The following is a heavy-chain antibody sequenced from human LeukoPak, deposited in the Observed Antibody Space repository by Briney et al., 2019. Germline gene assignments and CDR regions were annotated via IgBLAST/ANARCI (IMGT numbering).Heavy chain of an antibody. D-gene: IGHD2-15*01. Sequence: GGSLRLSCAASGFTFDDYAMHWVRQAPGKGLEWVSGISWNSGSIGYADSVKGRFTISRDNAKNSLYLQMNSLRAEDTAVYYCAAKYCSGGSCYSFIYFQHWGQGTLVTVSS. CDR1: GFTFDDYA. V-gene: IGHV3-9*01. CDR3: AAKYCSGGSCYSFIYFQH. CDR2: ISWNSGSI. J-gene: IGHJ1*01.